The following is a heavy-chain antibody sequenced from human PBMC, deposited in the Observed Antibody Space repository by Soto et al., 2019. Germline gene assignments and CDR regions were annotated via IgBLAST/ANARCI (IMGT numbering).Heavy chain of an antibody. CDR2: MCDSDGST. D-gene: IGHD2-15*01. J-gene: IGHJ4*02. CDR3: AKEVEGGWYYFDY. Sequence: EVQLLESGGGLVQPGGSLTLSCAASGFTFSTYAITWVRQSPGKGLEWVSTMCDSDGSTYYADSVKGRFTISRDNSKNTVYLQMNSLRAEDTAVYYCAKEVEGGWYYFDYWGQGTLVTVSS. V-gene: IGHV3-23*01. CDR1: GFTFSTYA.